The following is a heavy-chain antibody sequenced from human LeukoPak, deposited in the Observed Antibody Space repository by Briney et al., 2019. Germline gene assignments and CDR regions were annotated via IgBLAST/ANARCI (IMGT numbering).Heavy chain of an antibody. D-gene: IGHD2-15*01. J-gene: IGHJ3*02. CDR1: GFTFSTYW. Sequence: GGSLRLSCAASGFTFSTYWMNWVRQAPGKGLEWVAVISYDGSNKYYADSVKGRFTISRDNSKNTLYLQMNSLRAEDTAVYYCARGYCSGGSCYRSVDAFDIWGQGIMVTVSS. V-gene: IGHV3-30-3*01. CDR2: ISYDGSNK. CDR3: ARGYCSGGSCYRSVDAFDI.